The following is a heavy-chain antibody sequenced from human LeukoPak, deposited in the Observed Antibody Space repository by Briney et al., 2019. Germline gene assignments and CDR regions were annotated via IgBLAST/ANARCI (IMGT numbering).Heavy chain of an antibody. CDR1: GFTFSDYW. CDR3: ARDGRFSYGAFDI. V-gene: IGHV3-7*01. J-gene: IGHJ3*02. Sequence: PGGSLRLSCVASGFTFSDYWMPWVRQAPGKGLECVANIKQDGSEKFYVDSVKGRFTISRDNAKNSLYLQMNSLRAEDTAVYYCARDGRFSYGAFDIWGQGTMVTVSS. D-gene: IGHD3-3*01. CDR2: IKQDGSEK.